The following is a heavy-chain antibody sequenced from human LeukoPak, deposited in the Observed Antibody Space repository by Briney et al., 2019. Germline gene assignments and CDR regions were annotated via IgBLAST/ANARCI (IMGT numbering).Heavy chain of an antibody. CDR1: GGSISSYY. Sequence: SETLSLTCTVSGGSISSYYWRWIRQPPGKGLEWIGYIYYSGSTNYNPSLKSRVTISVDTSKNQFSLKLSSVTAADTAVYYCARQTAVAAGIDYWGQGTLVTVSS. D-gene: IGHD6-19*01. V-gene: IGHV4-59*08. J-gene: IGHJ4*02. CDR3: ARQTAVAAGIDY. CDR2: IYYSGST.